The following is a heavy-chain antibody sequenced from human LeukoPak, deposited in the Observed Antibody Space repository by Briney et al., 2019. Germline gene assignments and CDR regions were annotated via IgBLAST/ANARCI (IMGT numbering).Heavy chain of an antibody. CDR1: GGSISNYY. CDR3: ARTGYSYGYVFDY. D-gene: IGHD5-18*01. Sequence: SETLSLTCTVSGGSISNYYWSWIRQPPGKGLEWIGYIYYSGSTNYNPSLKSRVTISVDTSKNQFSLKLSSVTAADTAVYYCARTGYSYGYVFDYWGQGTLVTVSS. J-gene: IGHJ4*02. V-gene: IGHV4-59*01. CDR2: IYYSGST.